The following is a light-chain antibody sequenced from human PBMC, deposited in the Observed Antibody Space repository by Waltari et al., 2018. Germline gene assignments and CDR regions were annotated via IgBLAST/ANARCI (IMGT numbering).Light chain of an antibody. CDR1: VLGKKF. V-gene: IGLV3-27*01. Sequence: SYELTQPSSVSVSPGQTARITCSGDVLGKKFIRWVQQQPGRAHVLLIFRDSERPSGIPERFSGSSSGTTVTLTISGAQVEDEADYYCFTVDDNSLRLFGGGTKLTVL. CDR2: RDS. J-gene: IGLJ2*01. CDR3: FTVDDNSLRL.